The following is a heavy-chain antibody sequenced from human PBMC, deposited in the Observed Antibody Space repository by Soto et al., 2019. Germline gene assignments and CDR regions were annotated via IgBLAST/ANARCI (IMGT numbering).Heavy chain of an antibody. J-gene: IGHJ5*02. D-gene: IGHD6-13*01. V-gene: IGHV3-23*01. CDR3: AKVGQGSSWYPAYNWFDP. CDR2: ISGSGGST. Sequence: PGGSLRLSCAASGFTFSSYAMSWVRQAPGKGLEWVSAISGSGGSTYYADSVKGRFTISRDNSKNTLYLQMNSLRAEDTAVYYCAKVGQGSSWYPAYNWFDPWGQGTLVTVSS. CDR1: GFTFSSYA.